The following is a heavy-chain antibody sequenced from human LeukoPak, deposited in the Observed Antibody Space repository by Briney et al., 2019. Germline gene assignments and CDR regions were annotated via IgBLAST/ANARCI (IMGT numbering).Heavy chain of an antibody. D-gene: IGHD6-6*01. Sequence: SETLSLTCAVSGDSISNYCWSWIRQPPGKGLEWIGCVYYSGTTYYKPSLKTRVTISVDTSKKQFSLKLSSATAADTAVYYCARTSYSSSSPLFDYWGQGTLVTVSS. V-gene: IGHV4-59*01. J-gene: IGHJ4*02. CDR1: GDSISNYC. CDR3: ARTSYSSSSPLFDY. CDR2: VYYSGTT.